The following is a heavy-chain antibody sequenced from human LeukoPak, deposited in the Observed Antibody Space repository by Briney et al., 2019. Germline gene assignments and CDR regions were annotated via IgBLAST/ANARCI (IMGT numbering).Heavy chain of an antibody. J-gene: IGHJ4*02. D-gene: IGHD4-23*01. CDR3: ARLGDGNAPTH. CDR1: GYTFSRYW. Sequence: GESLQISCKGSGYTFSRYWIAWVRQMPGKGLEWMGVIHPTDSDTRYSPSFQGQVTISDDKSISTVYLQWSVLKASDTAMYYCARLGDGNAPTHWGQGTLVTVSS. CDR2: IHPTDSDT. V-gene: IGHV5-51*01.